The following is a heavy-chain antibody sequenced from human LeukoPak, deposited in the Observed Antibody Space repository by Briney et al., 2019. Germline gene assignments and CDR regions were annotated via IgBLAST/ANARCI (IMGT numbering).Heavy chain of an antibody. CDR3: ARPEASGYDPYFDY. CDR1: GGSFSGYY. D-gene: IGHD5-12*01. CDR2: INHSGST. J-gene: IGHJ4*02. Sequence: SETLSLTCAVYGGSFSGYYWSWIRQPPGKGLEWIGEINHSGSTNYNPSLKSRVTISVDTSKNQFSLKLSSVTAADTAVYYCARPEASGYDPYFDYWGQGTLVTVFS. V-gene: IGHV4-34*01.